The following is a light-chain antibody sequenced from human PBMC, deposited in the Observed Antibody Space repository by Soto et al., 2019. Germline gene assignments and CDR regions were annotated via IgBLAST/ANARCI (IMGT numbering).Light chain of an antibody. CDR2: GAS. CDR1: QSVSSSY. CDR3: QQFSSYPLT. J-gene: IGKJ4*01. V-gene: IGKV3-20*01. Sequence: EIVLTQSPGTLSLSPGERATLSCRASQSVSSSYLAWYQHKPGQAPRLLIYGASNRATGIPDRFSGSESGTDFTLTISRLEPEDFAVYYCQQFSSYPLTFGGGTKVDIK.